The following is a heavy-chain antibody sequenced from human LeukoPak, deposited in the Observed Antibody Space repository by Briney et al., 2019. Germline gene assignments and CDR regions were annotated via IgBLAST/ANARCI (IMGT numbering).Heavy chain of an antibody. J-gene: IGHJ5*02. CDR3: AREVGPIGYSSSTNNWFDP. CDR1: GGSFSSYA. Sequence: SVKVSCKACGGSFSSYAISWVRQAPGQGLEGVGGIIPIFCTANYAQKFQDRVAITADESTRTAYMELSSLRSEDTAVYYCAREVGPIGYSSSTNNWFDPWGQGTLVTVSS. D-gene: IGHD6-13*01. V-gene: IGHV1-69*01. CDR2: IIPIFCTA.